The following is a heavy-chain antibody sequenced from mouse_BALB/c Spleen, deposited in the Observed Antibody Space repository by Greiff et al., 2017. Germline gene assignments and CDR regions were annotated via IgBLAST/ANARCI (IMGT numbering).Heavy chain of an antibody. D-gene: IGHD2-14*01. CDR1: GFTFSSYA. Sequence: EVQLVESGGGLVKPGGSLKLSCAASGFTFSSYAMSWVRQTPEKRLEWVASISSGGSTYYPDSVKGRFTISRDNARNILYLQMSSLRSEDTAMYYCAREGPYYRYDGDYWGQGTSVTVSS. J-gene: IGHJ4*01. CDR2: ISSGGST. V-gene: IGHV5-6-5*01. CDR3: AREGPYYRYDGDY.